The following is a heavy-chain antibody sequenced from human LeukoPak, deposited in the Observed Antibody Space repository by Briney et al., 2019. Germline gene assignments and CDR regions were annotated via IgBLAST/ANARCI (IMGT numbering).Heavy chain of an antibody. V-gene: IGHV4-39*01. CDR3: AAIMAVAGIPLSYP. J-gene: IGHJ5*02. CDR2: IYYSGST. CDR1: GSSISTSSYY. D-gene: IGHD6-19*01. Sequence: PSGTLSLSCTVSGSSISTSSYYWGWIRQPPGTGLEWLVSIYYSGSTFYNPSLERRVTISVDTSKNQFSLKLTSVTATDTAVYCCAAIMAVAGIPLSYPSGQRTLGTVSS.